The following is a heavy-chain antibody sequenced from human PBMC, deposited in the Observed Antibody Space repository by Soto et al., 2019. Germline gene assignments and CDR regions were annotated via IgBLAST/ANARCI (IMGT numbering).Heavy chain of an antibody. Sequence: SETLSLTCAVYGGSFSGYYWSWIRQPPGKGLEWIGEINHSGSTNYNPSLKSRVTISVDTSKNQFSLKLSSVTAADTAVYYCARGNALSGIDCSSTSCYRVLYYYYGMDVWGQGTTVTVSS. CDR1: GGSFSGYY. CDR2: INHSGST. V-gene: IGHV4-34*01. CDR3: ARGNALSGIDCSSTSCYRVLYYYYGMDV. D-gene: IGHD2-2*02. J-gene: IGHJ6*02.